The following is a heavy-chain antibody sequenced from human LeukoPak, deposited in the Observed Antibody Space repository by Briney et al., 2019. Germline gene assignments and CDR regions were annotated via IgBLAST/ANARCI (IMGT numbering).Heavy chain of an antibody. V-gene: IGHV1-8*02. CDR2: MNPGSGNT. CDR3: ARLSETAAYYYTSGYYYLGY. J-gene: IGHJ4*02. Sequence: ASVKVSCKASGDTFGSYDISWVRKATGQGLEWMGWMNPGSGNTGYAQRFKGRVTMTRDTSISTAYMQLSGLRSEDSAVYYCARLSETAAYYYTSGYYYLGYWRQGTLVTVDS. CDR1: GDTFGSYD. D-gene: IGHD3-22*01.